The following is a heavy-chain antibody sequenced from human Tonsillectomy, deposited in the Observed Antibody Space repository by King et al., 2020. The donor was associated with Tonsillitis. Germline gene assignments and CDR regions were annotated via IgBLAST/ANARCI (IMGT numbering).Heavy chain of an antibody. CDR2: IYQSGTT. J-gene: IGHJ6*03. CDR3: SKRPAAVSQYYHMDV. D-gene: IGHD2-2*01. CDR1: GGSISSRNW. V-gene: IGHV4-4*02. Sequence: QLQESGPGLLKPSGTLSLTCAVSGGSISSRNWWGWVRQPPGKGLEWIGEIYQSGTTPYTPSPKSRVTIPVEKSKNQFSLNLTSVTAADTAVYYCSKRPAAVSQYYHMDVWGKGTTVTVSS.